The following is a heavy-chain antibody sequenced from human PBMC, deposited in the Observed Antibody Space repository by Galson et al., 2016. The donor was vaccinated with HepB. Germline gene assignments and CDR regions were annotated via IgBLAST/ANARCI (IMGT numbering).Heavy chain of an antibody. J-gene: IGHJ4*02. CDR2: INHSGRT. CDR1: GGSFSDFH. V-gene: IGHV4-34*01. Sequence: LTCAPYGGSFSDFHWTWIRQPPGKGLEWIGEINHSGRTNYNPSLKSRVTISMDTSKNQFSLKLSSVTAADTAVYYCARVGIFTGEYYDTSGALGYWGQGTLVTVSS. CDR3: ARVGIFTGEYYDTSGALGY. D-gene: IGHD3-22*01.